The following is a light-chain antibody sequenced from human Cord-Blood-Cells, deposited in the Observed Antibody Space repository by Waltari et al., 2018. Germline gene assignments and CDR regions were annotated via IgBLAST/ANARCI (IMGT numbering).Light chain of an antibody. CDR2: AAS. J-gene: IGKJ1*01. CDR1: QGISSY. CDR3: QQYYSYPQT. Sequence: AIRITQSPSSLSASTGDRVTITCRASQGISSYLAWYQQKPGKAPKLLISAASTLQSGVPSRLSGSVSGTDFTFTISCLQSEDFATYYCQQYYSYPQTFGQGTKVEIK. V-gene: IGKV1-8*01.